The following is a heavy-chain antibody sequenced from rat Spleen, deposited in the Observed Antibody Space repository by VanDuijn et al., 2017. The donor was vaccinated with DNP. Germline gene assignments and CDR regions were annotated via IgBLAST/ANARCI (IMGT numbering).Heavy chain of an antibody. CDR3: ARAIPRYFDY. Sequence: EVKLVESGGGLVQPGRSLKLSCAASGFNLNAYWMAWVRLAPGKGLEWIGEINGDSSTITYTHSLKDKFIISRDNAQNTLYLQTIKLESEDTAIYYCARAIPRYFDYWGQGVMVTVSS. CDR2: INGDSSTI. V-gene: IGHV4-2*01. CDR1: GFNLNAYW. D-gene: IGHD3-8*01. J-gene: IGHJ2*01.